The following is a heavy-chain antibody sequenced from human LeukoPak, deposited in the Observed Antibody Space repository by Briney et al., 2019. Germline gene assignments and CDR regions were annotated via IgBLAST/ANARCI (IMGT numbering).Heavy chain of an antibody. CDR2: ISSSSSYT. V-gene: IGHV3-21*01. Sequence: PGGSLRLSCAASGFTFSSYSMNWVRQAPGKGLEWVSSISSSSSYTYYADSVKGRFTISRDNAKNSLYLQMNSLRAEDTAVYYCANNDYNNPEAWGQGTLVTVSS. CDR3: ANNDYNNPEA. D-gene: IGHD4-11*01. J-gene: IGHJ5*02. CDR1: GFTFSSYS.